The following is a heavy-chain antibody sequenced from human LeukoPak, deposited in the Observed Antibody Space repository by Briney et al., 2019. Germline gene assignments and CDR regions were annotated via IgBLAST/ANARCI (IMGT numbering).Heavy chain of an antibody. CDR3: ARVFDWLLSPTDY. V-gene: IGHV3-74*01. Sequence: GGSLRLFCAASGFTFSSYWMHWVRQAPGKGLVWVSRINSDGSSTSYAASVKGRFTISRDNAKNTLYLQMNSLRAEDTAVYYCARVFDWLLSPTDYWGQGTLVTVSS. CDR2: INSDGSST. D-gene: IGHD3-9*01. J-gene: IGHJ4*02. CDR1: GFTFSSYW.